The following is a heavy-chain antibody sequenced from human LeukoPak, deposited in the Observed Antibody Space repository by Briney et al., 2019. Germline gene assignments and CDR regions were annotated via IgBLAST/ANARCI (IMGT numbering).Heavy chain of an antibody. Sequence: SVKVSCKASGGTFSSYAISWVRQAPGQGLEWMGGIIPIFGTANYAQKFQGRVTITTDESTSTAYMELSRLRSEDTAVYYCAREPYSSSWSYNWFDPWGQGTLVTVSS. D-gene: IGHD6-13*01. J-gene: IGHJ5*02. CDR2: IIPIFGTA. V-gene: IGHV1-69*05. CDR3: AREPYSSSWSYNWFDP. CDR1: GGTFSSYA.